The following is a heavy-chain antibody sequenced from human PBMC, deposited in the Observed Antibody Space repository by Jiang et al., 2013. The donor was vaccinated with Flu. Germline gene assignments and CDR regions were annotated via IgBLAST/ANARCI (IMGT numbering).Heavy chain of an antibody. CDR2: IRYDGSNK. Sequence: QLLESGGGVVQPGGSLRLSCAASGFTFSSYGMHWVRQAPGKGLEWVAFIRYDGSNKYYADSVKGRFTISRDNSKNTLYLQMNSLRAEDTAVYYCAKDIAVAGLYGMDVWGQGTTVTVSS. J-gene: IGHJ6*02. CDR3: AKDIAVAGLYGMDV. CDR1: GFTFSSYG. V-gene: IGHV3-30*02. D-gene: IGHD6-19*01.